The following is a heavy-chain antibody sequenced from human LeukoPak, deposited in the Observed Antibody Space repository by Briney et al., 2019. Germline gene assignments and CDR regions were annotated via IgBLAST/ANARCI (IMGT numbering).Heavy chain of an antibody. CDR1: GGSISSGGYY. D-gene: IGHD2-15*01. V-gene: IGHV4-31*03. Sequence: SETLSLTCTVSGGSISSGGYYWSWIRQHPGKGLEWIGYIYYSGSTYYNPSLESRVTISVDTSKNQFSLKLSSVTAADTAVYYCARVSWSNYYFDYWGQGTLVTVSS. CDR2: IYYSGST. CDR3: ARVSWSNYYFDY. J-gene: IGHJ4*02.